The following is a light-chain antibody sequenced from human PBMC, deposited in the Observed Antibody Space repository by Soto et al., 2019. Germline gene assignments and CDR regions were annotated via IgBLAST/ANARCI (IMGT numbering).Light chain of an antibody. J-gene: IGKJ2*01. V-gene: IGKV3-11*01. CDR2: DAS. CDR3: QQRSNWPPYT. Sequence: IVLTQSPATLSLSPGERATLSCSASQSVSSYLAWYQQKPGQAPRLLIYDASNRATGIPARFSGSGSGTDFPLTISSLEPEYFAVYYCQQRSNWPPYTFGQGPKLEIK. CDR1: QSVSSY.